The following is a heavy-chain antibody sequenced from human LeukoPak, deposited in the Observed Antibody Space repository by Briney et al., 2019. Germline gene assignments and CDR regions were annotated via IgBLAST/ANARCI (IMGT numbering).Heavy chain of an antibody. D-gene: IGHD6-19*01. Sequence: ASVKVSCKVSGYTLTELSMHWVRQAPGKGLEWMGGFDPEDGETIYAQKFQGRVTMTEDTSTDTAYMELSSLRSEDTAVYYCARDDSSGSAFDPWGQGTLVTVSS. CDR2: FDPEDGET. CDR3: ARDDSSGSAFDP. V-gene: IGHV1-24*01. CDR1: GYTLTELS. J-gene: IGHJ5*02.